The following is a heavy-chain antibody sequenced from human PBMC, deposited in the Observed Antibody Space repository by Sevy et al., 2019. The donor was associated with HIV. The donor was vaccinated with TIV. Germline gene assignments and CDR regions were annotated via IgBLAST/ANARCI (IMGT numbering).Heavy chain of an antibody. CDR2: ISYDGSNK. V-gene: IGHV3-30*04. D-gene: IGHD3-10*01. CDR3: ARVNELYGSGSYYSAFDI. CDR1: GFTFSSYA. Sequence: GGSLRVSCAASGFTFSSYAMHWVRQAPGKGLEWVAVISYDGSNKYYADSVKGRFTISRDNSKNTLYLQMNSLRAEDTAVYYSARVNELYGSGSYYSAFDIWGQGTMVTVSS. J-gene: IGHJ3*02.